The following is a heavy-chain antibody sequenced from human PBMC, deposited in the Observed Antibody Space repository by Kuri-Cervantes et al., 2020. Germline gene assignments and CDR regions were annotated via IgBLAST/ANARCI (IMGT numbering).Heavy chain of an antibody. D-gene: IGHD4-17*01. J-gene: IGHJ4*02. Sequence: GESLKISCAASGFTFSDYYMSWIRQAPGKGLEWVSLISWDGGSTYYADSVKGRFTISRDNSKNSLYLQMNSLRAEDTALYYCAKDIRYGDHGGFDYWGQGTLVTVSS. V-gene: IGHV3-43D*04. CDR3: AKDIRYGDHGGFDY. CDR2: ISWDGGST. CDR1: GFTFSDYY.